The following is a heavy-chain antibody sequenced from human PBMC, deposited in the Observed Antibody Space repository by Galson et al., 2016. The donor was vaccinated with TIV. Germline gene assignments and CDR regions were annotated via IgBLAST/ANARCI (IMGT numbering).Heavy chain of an antibody. V-gene: IGHV3-48*01. D-gene: IGHD5-18*01. CDR1: GFTFSGYS. CDR2: ISSGRSSTI. CDR3: ARDRSGYTYGYESGYFDL. Sequence: SLRLSCAASGFTFSGYSMDWVRQAPGKGLEWLSYISSGRSSTIHYADSVKGRFTISRDNARNSLHLQMTSLRAEDTAVYYCARDRSGYTYGYESGYFDLWGRGTLVVVSS. J-gene: IGHJ2*01.